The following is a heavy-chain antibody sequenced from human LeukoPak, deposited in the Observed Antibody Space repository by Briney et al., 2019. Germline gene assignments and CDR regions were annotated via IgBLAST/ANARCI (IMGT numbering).Heavy chain of an antibody. V-gene: IGHV3-74*01. D-gene: IGHD1-1*01. Sequence: GGSLRLSCAPSGFTFSSYWMHWVRQAPGNGLVWVSRINSDGSSTSYADSVKGRFTISRDNAKNTLYLQMNSLRAEDTAVYYCARDGRLGIAYWGQGTLVTVSS. CDR1: GFTFSSYW. CDR2: INSDGSST. CDR3: ARDGRLGIAY. J-gene: IGHJ4*02.